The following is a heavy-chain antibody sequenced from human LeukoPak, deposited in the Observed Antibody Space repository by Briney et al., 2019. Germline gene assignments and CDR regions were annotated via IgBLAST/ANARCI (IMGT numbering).Heavy chain of an antibody. J-gene: IGHJ4*02. CDR3: ARDATRGGDFDY. Sequence: QSGGSLRLSCAASGFTFLNYWMAWVRQAPGKGLEWVASIKEDGSEKFHVDSVTGRFTISRDNARNPQYLQMNSLRVEDAAVYYCARDATRGGDFDYWGQGILVTVSS. V-gene: IGHV3-7*01. CDR1: GFTFLNYW. D-gene: IGHD2-21*01. CDR2: IKEDGSEK.